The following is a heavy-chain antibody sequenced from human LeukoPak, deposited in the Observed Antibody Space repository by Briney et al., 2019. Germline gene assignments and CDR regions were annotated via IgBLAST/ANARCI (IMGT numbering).Heavy chain of an antibody. CDR2: ISYDGSNK. Sequence: PGRSLRLSCAAPGFTFSSYGMHWVRQAPGKGLEWVAVISYDGSNKYYADSVKGRFTISRDNSKNALYLQMSSLRVEDTAVYYCAPEGDGYILFDYWGQGTLVTVSS. J-gene: IGHJ4*02. CDR1: GFTFSSYG. V-gene: IGHV3-30*03. CDR3: APEGDGYILFDY. D-gene: IGHD5-24*01.